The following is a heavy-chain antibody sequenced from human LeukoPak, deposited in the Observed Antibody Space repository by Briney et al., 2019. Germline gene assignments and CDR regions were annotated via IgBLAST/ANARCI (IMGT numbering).Heavy chain of an antibody. D-gene: IGHD3-22*01. CDR3: AKDLPGYYDSSGYYPYYFDY. Sequence: GGSLRHSCAASGFTFSSYAMSWVRQAPGKGLEWVSAISGSGGSTYYADSVKGRFTISRDNSKNTLYLQMNSLRAEDTAVYYCAKDLPGYYDSSGYYPYYFDYWGQGTLVTVSS. J-gene: IGHJ4*02. V-gene: IGHV3-23*01. CDR1: GFTFSSYA. CDR2: ISGSGGST.